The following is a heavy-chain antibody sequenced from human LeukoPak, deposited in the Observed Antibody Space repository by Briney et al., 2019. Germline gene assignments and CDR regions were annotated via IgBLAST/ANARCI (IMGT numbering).Heavy chain of an antibody. CDR1: GYTFTSYG. CDR2: ISAYNGNT. V-gene: IGHV1-18*01. J-gene: IGHJ3*02. Sequence: GASVKVSCKASGYTFTSYGISWVRQAPGQGLEWMGWISAYNGNTNYAQKLQGRVTMTTDTSTSTAYMELRSLRSDDTAVYYCAKGRSCTNGICYSWFPEIWGQGTMVTVSS. D-gene: IGHD2-8*01. CDR3: AKGRSCTNGICYSWFPEI.